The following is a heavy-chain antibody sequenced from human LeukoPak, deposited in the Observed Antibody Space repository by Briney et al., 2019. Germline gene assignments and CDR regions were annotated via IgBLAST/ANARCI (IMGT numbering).Heavy chain of an antibody. CDR3: AHISSSWPDY. J-gene: IGHJ4*02. Sequence: GGSPRLSCAASGFTFSSYAMSWVRQAPGKGLEWVSAISGGGGSAYYADSVKGRFTIFRDNSKNTLYLQMNSLRAEDTAVYYCAHISSSWPDYWGQGTLVTVSS. D-gene: IGHD6-13*01. V-gene: IGHV3-23*01. CDR1: GFTFSSYA. CDR2: ISGGGGSA.